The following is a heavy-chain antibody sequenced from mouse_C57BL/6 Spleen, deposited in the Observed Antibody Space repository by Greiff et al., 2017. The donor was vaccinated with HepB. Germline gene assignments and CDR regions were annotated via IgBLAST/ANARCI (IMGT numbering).Heavy chain of an antibody. J-gene: IGHJ1*03. D-gene: IGHD1-1*01. V-gene: IGHV5-16*01. CDR3: AREYGRYWYFDV. CDR2: INYDGSST. CDR1: GFTFSDYY. Sequence: DVKLVESEGGLVQPGSSMKLSCTASGFTFSDYYMAWVRQVPEKGLEWVANINYDGSSTYYLDSLKSRFIISRDNAKNILYLQMSSLKSEDTATYYCAREYGRYWYFDVWGTGTTVTVSS.